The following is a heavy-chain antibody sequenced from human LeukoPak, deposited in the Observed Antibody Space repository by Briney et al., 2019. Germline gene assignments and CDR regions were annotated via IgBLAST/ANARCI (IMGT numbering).Heavy chain of an antibody. D-gene: IGHD4-17*01. CDR2: IYSGGST. J-gene: IGHJ3*02. V-gene: IGHV3-53*01. CDR3: ATTRYDAFDI. Sequence: PGGSLRLSCAASGFTTISNYMSWVRQAPGKGLEWVSLIYSGGSTYYADSVRGRFTISRDNSKNTLCLQMNSLRAEDTAVYYCATTRYDAFDIWGQGTMVAVSS. CDR1: GFTTISNY.